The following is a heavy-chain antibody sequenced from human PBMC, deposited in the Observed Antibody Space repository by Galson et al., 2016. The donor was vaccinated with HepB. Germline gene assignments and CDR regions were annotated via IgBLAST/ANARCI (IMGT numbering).Heavy chain of an antibody. J-gene: IGHJ4*02. CDR3: ARHDYGDFLFDY. V-gene: IGHV4-39*01. CDR2: MYYSGST. Sequence: ATLSPTCAVSGGSISSSLHYWRWIRQPPVKGLEWIASMYYSGSTYYNPSLKSRVTISVDTSKNHLSLELSSVTAADTAMYYCARHDYGDFLFDYWGQGTLVIVSS. CDR1: GGSISSSLHY. D-gene: IGHD4-17*01.